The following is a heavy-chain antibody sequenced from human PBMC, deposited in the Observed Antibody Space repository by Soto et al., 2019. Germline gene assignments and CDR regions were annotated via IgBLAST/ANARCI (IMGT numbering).Heavy chain of an antibody. CDR3: ARTRRGYCSSTSCYDFYYYYYMDV. CDR1: GFSLSTSGMC. Sequence: SGPTLVNPTQTLTLTCTFSGFSLSTSGMCVSWIRQPPGKALEWLARIDWDDDKYYSTSLKTRLTISKDTSKNQVVLTMTNMDPVDTATYYCARTRRGYCSSTSCYDFYYYYYMDVWGKGTTVTVSS. D-gene: IGHD2-2*01. V-gene: IGHV2-70*11. J-gene: IGHJ6*03. CDR2: IDWDDDK.